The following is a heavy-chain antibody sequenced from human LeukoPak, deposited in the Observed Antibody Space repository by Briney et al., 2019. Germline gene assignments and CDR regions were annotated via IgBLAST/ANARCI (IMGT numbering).Heavy chain of an antibody. CDR1: GYSISSGYY. Sequence: SETLSLTCTVSGYSISSGYYWGWIRQPPGKGLEWIGSIYHSGSTYYNPSLKSRVTISVDTSKKQFSLNLNSVTAADTAVYYCASITFGGVLDYWGQGTLVTVSS. J-gene: IGHJ4*02. CDR3: ASITFGGVLDY. V-gene: IGHV4-38-2*02. CDR2: IYHSGST. D-gene: IGHD3-16*01.